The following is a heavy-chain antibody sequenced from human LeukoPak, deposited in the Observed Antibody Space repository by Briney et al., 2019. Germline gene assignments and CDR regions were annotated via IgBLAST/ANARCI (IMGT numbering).Heavy chain of an antibody. D-gene: IGHD2-2*02. J-gene: IGHJ3*02. CDR1: GFTFSNYG. CDR3: ARGGLGGYCSSTSCYKSAFDI. Sequence: PGGSLRLSCAGSGFTFSNYGMHWVRQAPGKGPEWVAVISYDGTNKYYADSVKGRFTISRDNSKNTVYLQMNSLRAEDTAVYYCARGGLGGYCSSTSCYKSAFDIWGQGTMVTVSS. CDR2: ISYDGTNK. V-gene: IGHV3-30*03.